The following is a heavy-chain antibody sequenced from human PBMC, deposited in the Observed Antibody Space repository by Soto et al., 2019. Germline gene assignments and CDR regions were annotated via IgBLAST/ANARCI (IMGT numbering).Heavy chain of an antibody. CDR3: AHRVLRAVFGLVTTTAIYFDF. CDR1: GFSLTTSGVG. Sequence: QITLNESGPTVVKPTETLTLTCTFSGFSLTTSGVGVGWVRQSPGKAPEWLACIYWDDDKRYSTSLKSRLTIPKDTSKNPVVRTMANVDPADTASYYCAHRVLRAVFGLVTTTAIYFDFWGKGTPVVVSS. D-gene: IGHD3-3*01. J-gene: IGHJ4*02. V-gene: IGHV2-5*02. CDR2: IYWDDDK.